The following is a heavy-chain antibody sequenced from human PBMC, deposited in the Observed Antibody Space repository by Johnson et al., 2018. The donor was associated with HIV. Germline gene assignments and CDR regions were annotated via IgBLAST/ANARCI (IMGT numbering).Heavy chain of an antibody. J-gene: IGHJ3*02. D-gene: IGHD1-26*01. CDR1: GFTFSSYA. CDR3: VAATGANGLDI. Sequence: VQLVESGGGLVQPGGSLRLSCAASGFTFSSYAMSWVRQAPGKGLEWVSAISGSGGSTYYADSVKGRFTISRVKAKNSLYLQMNSLRAGDTAVYYCVAATGANGLDIWGQGTKVTVSS. CDR2: ISGSGGST. V-gene: IGHV3-23*04.